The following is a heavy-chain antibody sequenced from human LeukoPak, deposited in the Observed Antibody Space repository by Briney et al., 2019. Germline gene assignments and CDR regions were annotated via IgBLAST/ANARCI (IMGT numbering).Heavy chain of an antibody. D-gene: IGHD3/OR15-3a*01. V-gene: IGHV4-39*01. J-gene: IGHJ4*02. Sequence: SETLSLTCTVSGGSISSSSYYWGWIRQPPGKGLEWLGTIYYRGTTYYNPSLKSRVTISVDTSKNQFSLRLTSVTAADTAVYYCARQTGSGLFILPGGQGTLVTVSS. CDR3: ARQTGSGLFILP. CDR2: IYYRGTT. CDR1: GGSISSSSYY.